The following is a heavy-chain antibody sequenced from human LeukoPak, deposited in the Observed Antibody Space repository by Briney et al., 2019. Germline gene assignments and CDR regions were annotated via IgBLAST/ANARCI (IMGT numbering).Heavy chain of an antibody. D-gene: IGHD1-26*01. CDR1: GYSFTSYY. Sequence: ASVKVSCKASGYSFTSYYMHWVRQAPGQGLEWMGFINTSGSSAAYAQKFQGRLTMTRDMFTSTDYMELTSLTSDDTAVYYCARDNSVGGTAWWFDPWGQGTLVTVSS. J-gene: IGHJ5*02. V-gene: IGHV1-46*01. CDR2: INTSGSSA. CDR3: ARDNSVGGTAWWFDP.